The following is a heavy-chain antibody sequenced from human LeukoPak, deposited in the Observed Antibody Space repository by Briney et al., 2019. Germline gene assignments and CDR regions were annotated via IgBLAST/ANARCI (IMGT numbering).Heavy chain of an antibody. Sequence: SVKVSCKASGGTFSSYAVSWVRQAPGQGLEWMGGIIPIFGTANYAQKFQGRVTITADESTSTAYMELSSLRSEDTAVYYCARGARRFLEWLLGDYYYYMDVWGKGTTVTVSS. CDR1: GGTFSSYA. J-gene: IGHJ6*03. V-gene: IGHV1-69*13. CDR3: ARGARRFLEWLLGDYYYYMDV. D-gene: IGHD3-3*01. CDR2: IIPIFGTA.